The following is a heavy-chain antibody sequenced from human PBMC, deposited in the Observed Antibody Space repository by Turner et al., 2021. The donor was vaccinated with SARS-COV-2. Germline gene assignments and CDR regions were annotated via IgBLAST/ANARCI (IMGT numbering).Heavy chain of an antibody. Sequence: EVQLVESGGGLLQPGGSLRLSCAASGFTFSTYEMNWVRQAPGKGLEWVSYISSSGSTIYYADSVKGRFTISRDNAKNSLYLQMNSLRAEDTAIYYCAREYSSSSGKAFDYWGQGTLVTVSS. CDR1: GFTFSTYE. D-gene: IGHD6-6*01. CDR3: AREYSSSSGKAFDY. J-gene: IGHJ4*02. V-gene: IGHV3-48*03. CDR2: ISSSGSTI.